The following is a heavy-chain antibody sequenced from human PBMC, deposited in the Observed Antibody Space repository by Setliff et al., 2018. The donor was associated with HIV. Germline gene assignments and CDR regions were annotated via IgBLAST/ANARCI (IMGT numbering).Heavy chain of an antibody. CDR1: GFTFGDYG. Sequence: VGSLRLSCTASGFTFGDYGVSWVRQAPGKGLDWVAHIGSSNHGIHYTASVQGRFTVSRDNANNLLFLQMNNLRVEDTAVYYCASFFGDYGYWGHGTQVTVSS. CDR3: ASFFGDYGY. CDR2: IGSSNHGI. D-gene: IGHD3-10*01. J-gene: IGHJ4*01. V-gene: IGHV3-48*04.